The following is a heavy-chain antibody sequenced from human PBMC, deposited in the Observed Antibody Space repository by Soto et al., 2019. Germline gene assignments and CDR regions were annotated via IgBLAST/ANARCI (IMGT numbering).Heavy chain of an antibody. D-gene: IGHD2-15*01. Sequence: PGGSLRLSCAASGFTFTTYWMTWVRHAPGKGLEWVATIRQGGGLRDYVDSVKGRFTISRDNAKNSLFLQMNSLRAEDTAVYYCAREFCSGGSCYSGYYYYYYMDVWGKGTTVTVSS. CDR3: AREFCSGGSCYSGYYYYYYMDV. CDR2: IRQGGGLR. J-gene: IGHJ6*03. CDR1: GFTFTTYW. V-gene: IGHV3-7*01.